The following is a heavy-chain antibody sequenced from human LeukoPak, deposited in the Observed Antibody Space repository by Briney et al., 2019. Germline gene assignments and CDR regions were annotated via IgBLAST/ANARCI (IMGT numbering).Heavy chain of an antibody. CDR1: GYTFTGYY. J-gene: IGHJ5*02. CDR2: INPNSGGT. Sequence: ASVKVSCKASGYTFTGYYMHWVRQAPGQGLEWMGWINPNSGGTNYAQKFQGRVTMTRDTSISTAYMELSRLRSDDTAVYYCARAIYSSGWSRGNWFDPWGQGTLVTVSS. V-gene: IGHV1-2*02. D-gene: IGHD6-19*01. CDR3: ARAIYSSGWSRGNWFDP.